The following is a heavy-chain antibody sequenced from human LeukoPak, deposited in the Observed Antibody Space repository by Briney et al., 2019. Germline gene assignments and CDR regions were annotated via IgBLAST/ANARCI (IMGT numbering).Heavy chain of an antibody. CDR1: GGSVSSTNW. J-gene: IGHJ4*02. CDR2: VHLDERT. Sequence: SETLSLTCGVSGGSVSSTNWWTWIRQPPGKGLEWIGEVHLDERTNFNPSLKSRLTMSVDLSENHVSLKLTSVTAADTAVYYCAREGGFYRPLDYSGQGTLVTVSS. V-gene: IGHV4-4*02. CDR3: AREGGFYRPLDY. D-gene: IGHD6-25*01.